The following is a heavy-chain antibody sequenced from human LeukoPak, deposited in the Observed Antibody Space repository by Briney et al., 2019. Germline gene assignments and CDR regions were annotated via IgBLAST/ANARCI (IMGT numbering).Heavy chain of an antibody. CDR2: MNPNSGNT. V-gene: IGHV1-8*01. J-gene: IGHJ4*02. CDR1: GYTFTTYD. CDR3: ARDKYYYGSGSSSSH. Sequence: ASVKVSCKASGYTFTTYDINWVRQATGQGLEWMGWMNPNSGNTGYAQKFQDRVTMTRNTSITTAYMELSSLTSEDTAVYYCARDKYYYGSGSSSSHWGQGTLVTVSS. D-gene: IGHD3-10*01.